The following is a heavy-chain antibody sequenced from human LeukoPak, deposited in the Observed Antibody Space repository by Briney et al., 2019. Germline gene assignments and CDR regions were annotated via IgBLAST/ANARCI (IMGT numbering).Heavy chain of an antibody. CDR3: ARAMSIAARLQTIFDY. V-gene: IGHV4-34*11. Sequence: SETLSLTCAVYGGSFSGYSWTWIRQPPGKGLEWIGYIYYSGSTNYKPSLKSRVTISVDTSKNQFSLNLTSVTAADTAVYYCARAMSIAARLQTIFDYWGQGTLVTVSS. J-gene: IGHJ4*02. CDR2: IYYSGST. CDR1: GGSFSGYS. D-gene: IGHD6-6*01.